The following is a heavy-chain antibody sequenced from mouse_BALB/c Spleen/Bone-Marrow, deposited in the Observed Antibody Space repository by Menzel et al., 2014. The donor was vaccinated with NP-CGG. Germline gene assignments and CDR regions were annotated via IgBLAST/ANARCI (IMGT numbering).Heavy chain of an antibody. CDR3: TRYDLTTRAFAN. CDR2: IHLSDSES. D-gene: IGHD3-3*01. CDR1: GYSFTSYW. Sequence: VQLQQSGAELVRPGASVKLSCKASGYSFTSYWMNWVKQRPGQGLEWIGMIHLSDSESRLNQKFKDKATLTVDKSSSTAYMQRSSQTSEDSAVYYGTRYDLTTRAFANWGQGALVTVSA. J-gene: IGHJ3*01. V-gene: IGHV1S82*01.